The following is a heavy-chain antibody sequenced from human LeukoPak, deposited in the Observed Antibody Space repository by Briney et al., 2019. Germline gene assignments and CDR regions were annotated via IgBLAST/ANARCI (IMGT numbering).Heavy chain of an antibody. CDR1: GGSISSYY. V-gene: IGHV4-59*01. J-gene: IGHJ4*02. D-gene: IGHD6-19*01. CDR3: ARGRIAVAGTKNYFDY. Sequence: PSETLSLTCTVSGGSISSYYWIWIRQPPGKGLEWIGDIYYSGSTNYNPSLKSRVTISVDTSENQFSLKLSSVTAADTAVYYCARGRIAVAGTKNYFDYWGQGTLVTVSS. CDR2: IYYSGST.